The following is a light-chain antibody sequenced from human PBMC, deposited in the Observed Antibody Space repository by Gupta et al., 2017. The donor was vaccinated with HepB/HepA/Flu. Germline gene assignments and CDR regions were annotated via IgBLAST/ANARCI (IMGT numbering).Light chain of an antibody. V-gene: IGLV2-14*01. CDR2: DVS. CDR3: GSYTSSSPLV. Sequence: QSALTQPASVSGSPGQSITISCTGTSSDVGDYNYVSWYQQNPGKAPKLLIYDVSHRPSGVSNRFSGSKSGNTASLTISGLQAEAEADYYCGSYTSSSPLVFGGGTKLTVL. CDR1: SSDVGDYNY. J-gene: IGLJ2*01.